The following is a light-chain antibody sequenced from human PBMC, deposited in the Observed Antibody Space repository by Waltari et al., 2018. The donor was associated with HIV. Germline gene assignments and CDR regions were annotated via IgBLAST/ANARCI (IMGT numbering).Light chain of an antibody. CDR1: SASVIPSHS. CDR3: VLYMGTGIWV. Sequence: QTVVTQEPSFSVSRGGTVTLTCGLSSASVIPSHSSIGYQQTPGQAPRTIIHSTTPRSSGVPDRFSGSILGNKAALTITGAQEDDESDYYCVLYMGTGIWVFGGGTKLTVL. J-gene: IGLJ3*02. V-gene: IGLV8-61*01. CDR2: STT.